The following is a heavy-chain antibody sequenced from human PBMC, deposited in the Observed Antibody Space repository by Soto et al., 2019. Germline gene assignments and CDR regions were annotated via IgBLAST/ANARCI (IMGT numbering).Heavy chain of an antibody. CDR3: ATYGGDTGHFDY. Sequence: SEALSVTCTVSVGSVSFSNYNWTWIRQSPGKGPEWIGSGTTSYNPSLNARVTIFVDTSQSQFSLKMHSVTAADTAVYYCATYGGDTGHFDYWGQGIMVTVSS. CDR2: SGTT. CDR1: VGSVSFSNYN. D-gene: IGHD4-17*01. V-gene: IGHV4-39*01. J-gene: IGHJ4*02.